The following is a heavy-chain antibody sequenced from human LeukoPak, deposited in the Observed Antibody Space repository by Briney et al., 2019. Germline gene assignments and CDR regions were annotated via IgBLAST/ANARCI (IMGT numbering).Heavy chain of an antibody. J-gene: IGHJ5*02. V-gene: IGHV1-18*01. Sequence: ASVKVSCKASGYTFTSYGITWVRQAPGQGLEWMGWITTYSGYTYYAQKFQGRVTMTTDTSTSTAYMELRSLRSDDTAVYYCAKSSPQTDSWGQGTLVSVSS. CDR2: ITTYSGYT. CDR3: AKSSPQTDS. D-gene: IGHD3-3*01. CDR1: GYTFTSYG.